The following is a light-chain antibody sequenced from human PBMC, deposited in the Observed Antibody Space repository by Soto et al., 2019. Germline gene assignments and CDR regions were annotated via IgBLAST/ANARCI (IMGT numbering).Light chain of an antibody. CDR3: SSYTSISTYV. CDR2: GVN. CDR1: SSDVGGYNY. V-gene: IGLV2-14*03. Sequence: QSVLTQPASVSGSPGQSITISCTGTSSDVGGYNYVSWYQQHPGKAPKLMIYGVNNRPSGVSNRFSGSKSGNTASLTISGPQTEDDADYYCSSYTSISTYVFGTGTKVTVL. J-gene: IGLJ1*01.